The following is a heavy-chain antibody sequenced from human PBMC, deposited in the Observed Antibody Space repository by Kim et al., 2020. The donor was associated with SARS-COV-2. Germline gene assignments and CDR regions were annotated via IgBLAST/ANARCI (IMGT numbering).Heavy chain of an antibody. J-gene: IGHJ3*02. V-gene: IGHV1-69*13. Sequence: SVKVSCKASGGTFSSYAISWVRQAPGQGLEWMGGIIPIFGTANYAQKFQGRVTITADESTSTAYMELSSLRSEDTAVYYCARRRAAGGIGAFDIWGQGTMVTVSS. CDR2: IIPIFGTA. D-gene: IGHD6-13*01. CDR1: GGTFSSYA. CDR3: ARRRAAGGIGAFDI.